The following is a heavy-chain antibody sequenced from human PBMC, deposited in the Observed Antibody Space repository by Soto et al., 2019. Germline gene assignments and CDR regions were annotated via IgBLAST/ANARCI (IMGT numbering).Heavy chain of an antibody. V-gene: IGHV3-66*01. CDR3: AREPRFCRGGSCSITGDAYDI. CDR1: GFIVSDTY. CDR2: ISNRGDT. J-gene: IGHJ3*02. Sequence: GGSLILSCTASGFIVSDTYVNGVRQAPGKGLEWVSVISNRGDTHYADSVRGRFSLSRDISDNTLHLQMNNLRVEDTAVYYCAREPRFCRGGSCSITGDAYDIWGQGTMVTVSS. D-gene: IGHD2-15*01.